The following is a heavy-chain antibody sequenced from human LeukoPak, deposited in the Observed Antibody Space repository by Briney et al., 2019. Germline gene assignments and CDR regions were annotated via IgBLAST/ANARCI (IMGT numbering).Heavy chain of an antibody. J-gene: IGHJ6*02. D-gene: IGHD2-2*01. CDR3: ARDLLIVVVPAAMATSNYGVDV. CDR2: ISAYNGNT. CDR1: GYTFTSYG. V-gene: IGHV1-18*01. Sequence: ASVKVSCKASGYTFTSYGISWVRQAPGQGLEWMGWISAYNGNTNYAQKLQGRVTMTTDTSTSTAYMELRSLRSDDTAVYYCARDLLIVVVPAAMATSNYGVDVWGQGTTVTVSS.